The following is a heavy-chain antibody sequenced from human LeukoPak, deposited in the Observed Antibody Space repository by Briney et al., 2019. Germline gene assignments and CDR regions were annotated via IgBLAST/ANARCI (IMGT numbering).Heavy chain of an antibody. J-gene: IGHJ6*02. CDR1: GYTFTGYY. V-gene: IGHV1-2*02. D-gene: IGHD6-19*01. CDR2: INPNSGGT. CDR3: ARQWLVSYYYGMDV. Sequence: ASVKVSCKASGYTFTGYYMHWVRQAPGQGLEWVGWINPNSGGTNYAQKFQGRVTMTRDTSISTAYMELSRLRSDDTAVYYCARQWLVSYYYGMDVWGQGTTVTVSS.